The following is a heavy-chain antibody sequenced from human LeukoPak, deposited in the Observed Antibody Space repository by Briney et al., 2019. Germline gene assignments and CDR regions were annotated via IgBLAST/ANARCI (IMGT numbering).Heavy chain of an antibody. D-gene: IGHD6-13*01. Sequence: ASVKVSCKASGYTFTSYDINWVRQAPGQGLEWMGWMNPNSGNTGYAQKFQGRVTMTRNTSISTAYMELSSLRSEDTAVYYCARAQYSTYSSSWYTNYYYGMAVWGQGTTVTVSS. CDR1: GYTFTSYD. J-gene: IGHJ6*02. V-gene: IGHV1-8*01. CDR2: MNPNSGNT. CDR3: ARAQYSTYSSSWYTNYYYGMAV.